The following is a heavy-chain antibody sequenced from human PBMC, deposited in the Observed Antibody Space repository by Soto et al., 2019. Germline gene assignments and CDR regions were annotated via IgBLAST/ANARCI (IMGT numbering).Heavy chain of an antibody. V-gene: IGHV1-18*01. D-gene: IGHD5-12*01. Sequence: QVHLVQSGVEVKTPGASVKVSCQASGYTFFTYDISWVRQAPGQGLEWMGWISTYSGDTKYAQKFQGRVTMTTDTSTTTAYLGLRSLRSDDTAGYYCARHHGPTTSENWFDPWGQGTLVTVSS. CDR3: ARHHGPTTSENWFDP. CDR1: GYTFFTYD. CDR2: ISTYSGDT. J-gene: IGHJ5*02.